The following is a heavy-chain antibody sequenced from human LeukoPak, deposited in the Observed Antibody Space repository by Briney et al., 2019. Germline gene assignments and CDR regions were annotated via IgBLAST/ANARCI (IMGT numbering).Heavy chain of an antibody. CDR3: ARGVYSSSWLAY. Sequence: ASVKVSCKAFGYTFTSYYMHWVRQAPGQGLEWMGIINPSGGSTSYAQKFQGRVTITRDMSTSTVYMELSSMRSEDTAVYYCARGVYSSSWLAYWGQGTLVTVSS. D-gene: IGHD6-13*01. CDR2: INPSGGST. J-gene: IGHJ4*02. CDR1: GYTFTSYY. V-gene: IGHV1-46*01.